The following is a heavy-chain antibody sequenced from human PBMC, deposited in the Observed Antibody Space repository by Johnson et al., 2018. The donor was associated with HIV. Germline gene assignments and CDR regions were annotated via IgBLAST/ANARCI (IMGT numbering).Heavy chain of an antibody. Sequence: QVQLVESGGGVVQPGGSLRLSCAASGFTFSSYAMHWVRQAPGKGLEWVAVISYDGSNKNHADSVKGRFTISRDNSKNTLYLQMNSLRAEDTAVYYCAMERDPERGAQKRGVYAFESWGQGTMVTVSS. CDR2: ISYDGSNK. CDR3: AMERDPERGAQKRGVYAFES. D-gene: IGHD3-10*01. V-gene: IGHV3-30*04. J-gene: IGHJ3*02. CDR1: GFTFSSYA.